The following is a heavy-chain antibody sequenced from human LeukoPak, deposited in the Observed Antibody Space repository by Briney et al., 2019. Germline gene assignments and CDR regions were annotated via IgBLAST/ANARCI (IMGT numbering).Heavy chain of an antibody. D-gene: IGHD6-19*01. CDR3: ARHMIAVAGFDY. Sequence: SETLSLTCTVSGGSISSSSYYWGWIRQPPGKGLEWIGSIYYSGSTYYNPSHKSRVTISVDTSKNQFSLKLSSVTAADTAVYYCARHMIAVAGFDYWGQGTLVTVSS. V-gene: IGHV4-39*01. CDR2: IYYSGST. J-gene: IGHJ4*02. CDR1: GGSISSSSYY.